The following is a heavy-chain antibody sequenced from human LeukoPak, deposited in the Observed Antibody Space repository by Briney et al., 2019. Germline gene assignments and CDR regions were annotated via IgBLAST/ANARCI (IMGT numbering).Heavy chain of an antibody. Sequence: SDTLSLTCTVSGGSISCYYWSGIRQPPGKGLEWIGNIYYSRSTNYNPSLKSRVTISVDTSKNLFSLQLSSVTAADTAVYYCARVRSDDTLPPWYFDLWGRGTLVTVSS. CDR2: IYYSRST. J-gene: IGHJ2*01. CDR1: GGSISCYY. D-gene: IGHD3-22*01. V-gene: IGHV4-59*07. CDR3: ARVRSDDTLPPWYFDL.